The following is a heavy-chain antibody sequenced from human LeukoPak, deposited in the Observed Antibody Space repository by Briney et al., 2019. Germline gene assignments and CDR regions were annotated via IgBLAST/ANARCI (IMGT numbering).Heavy chain of an antibody. Sequence: PGGSLTLSCAASGFTFSSYWMSWVRQAPGKGLEWVANIKQDGSEKFYVDSVKGRFTVSRDNAKNSLYLQMNSLRAEDTAVYYCTPTPLPIAVANYWGQGTLVTVSS. J-gene: IGHJ4*02. D-gene: IGHD6-19*01. CDR3: TPTPLPIAVANY. V-gene: IGHV3-7*05. CDR2: IKQDGSEK. CDR1: GFTFSSYW.